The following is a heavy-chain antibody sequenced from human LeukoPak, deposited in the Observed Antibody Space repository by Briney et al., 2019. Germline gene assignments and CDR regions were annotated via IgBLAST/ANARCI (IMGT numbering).Heavy chain of an antibody. CDR2: INVEGTTT. V-gene: IGHV3-74*01. Sequence: PGGSLRLSCADSEFTFTRFWMHWVRQAPGKGLVWVSRINVEGTTTTYADPVEGRFTISRDENALYLQMNHLRVDDTAVYYCTRGGEEPFDYWGQGTLVTVSP. CDR3: TRGGEEPFDY. CDR1: EFTFTRFW. J-gene: IGHJ4*02. D-gene: IGHD3-10*01.